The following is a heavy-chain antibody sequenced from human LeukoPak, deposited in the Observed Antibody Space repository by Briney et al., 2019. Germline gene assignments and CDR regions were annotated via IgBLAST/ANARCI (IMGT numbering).Heavy chain of an antibody. J-gene: IGHJ4*02. CDR1: GFTFSSSG. V-gene: IGHV3-33*01. CDR2: IWYDGSNK. Sequence: GRSLTLSWAASGFTFSSSGMHWVRQPPGKGLERVALIWYDGSNKYYADSVKGRFTISRDNSKNTLYLQMNSLRAEDTAVYYCAREMVEVGASNWGQGTLVTVSS. D-gene: IGHD1-26*01. CDR3: AREMVEVGASN.